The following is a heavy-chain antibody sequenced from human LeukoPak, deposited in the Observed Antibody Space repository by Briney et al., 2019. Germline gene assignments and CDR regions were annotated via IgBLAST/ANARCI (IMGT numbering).Heavy chain of an antibody. J-gene: IGHJ4*02. Sequence: GGSLRLSCAASGFTLGSYSMNWVRQAPGKGLEWVANINKDGSEKNYVDSVKGRFTTSRDNAKNSLYLHMNSLRAEDTAMYYCARPYYYSSGSHPFWGQGTLVTVSS. CDR3: ARPYYYSSGSHPF. V-gene: IGHV3-7*01. CDR1: GFTLGSYS. CDR2: INKDGSEK. D-gene: IGHD3-10*01.